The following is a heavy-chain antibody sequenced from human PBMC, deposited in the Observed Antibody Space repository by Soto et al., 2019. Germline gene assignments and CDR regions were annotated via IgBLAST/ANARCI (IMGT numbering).Heavy chain of an antibody. D-gene: IGHD2-8*01. Sequence: GASVKVSCKASGYTFTSYGISWVRQAPGQGLEWMGWISAYNGNTNYAQKLQGRVTMTTDTSTSTAYMELRSLRSDDTAVYYCAYGPDYCTNGVCYQPLFDYWGQGTLVTISS. CDR2: ISAYNGNT. V-gene: IGHV1-18*01. CDR3: AYGPDYCTNGVCYQPLFDY. CDR1: GYTFTSYG. J-gene: IGHJ4*02.